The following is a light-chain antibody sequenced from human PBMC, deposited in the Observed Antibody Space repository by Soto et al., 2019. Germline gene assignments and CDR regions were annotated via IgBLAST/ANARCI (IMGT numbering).Light chain of an antibody. CDR2: AAS. V-gene: IGKV1-27*01. Sequence: IKMTESQFSISASGRDSITSTWRASQAITDYLAWYQQKPGQVPNLLIFAASTLQSGVPSRFSGSGSGTEFTLTISSLQPEDVAAYYCQKYNSAPLTFGGGTKVDIK. CDR3: QKYNSAPLT. CDR1: QAITDY. J-gene: IGKJ4*01.